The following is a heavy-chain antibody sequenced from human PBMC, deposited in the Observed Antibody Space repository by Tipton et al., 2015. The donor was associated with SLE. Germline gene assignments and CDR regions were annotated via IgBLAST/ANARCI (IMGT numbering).Heavy chain of an antibody. CDR2: INTSGSA. Sequence: TLSLTCTVSGGSISSGYYYWSWIRQPAGKGLEWIGRINTSGSANYNPSLKSRVTISVDTSKNQFSLKLRSVTAADTAVYYCARGGDFWSGPTSYYYYYYYMDVWGKGTTVTVSS. CDR1: GGSISSGYYY. V-gene: IGHV4-61*02. D-gene: IGHD3-3*01. J-gene: IGHJ6*03. CDR3: ARGGDFWSGPTSYYYYYYYMDV.